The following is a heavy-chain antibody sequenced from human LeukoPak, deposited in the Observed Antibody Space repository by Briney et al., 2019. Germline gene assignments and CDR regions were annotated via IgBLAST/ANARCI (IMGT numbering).Heavy chain of an antibody. CDR2: IYYSGST. V-gene: IGHV4-59*01. J-gene: IGHJ5*02. CDR3: ARMWFSSSWDRQFDP. CDR1: GGSISSYY. D-gene: IGHD6-13*01. Sequence: SETLSLTCTVSGGSISSYYWSWIRHPPGKGLELIGYIYYSGSTNYNPSLKSRVTISVDTSKNQFSLKLSSVTAADTAVYYCARMWFSSSWDRQFDPWGQGTLVTVSS.